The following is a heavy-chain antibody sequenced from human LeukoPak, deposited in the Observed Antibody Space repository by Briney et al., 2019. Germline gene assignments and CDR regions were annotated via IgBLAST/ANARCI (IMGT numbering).Heavy chain of an antibody. CDR3: ARDDIAAAGTNWFDP. V-gene: IGHV1-69*04. D-gene: IGHD6-13*01. Sequence: EASVKVSCKASGGTFISYAISWVRQAPGQGLEWMGRIIPILGIANYAQKFQGRVTITADKSTSTAYMELSSLRSEDTAVYYCARDDIAAAGTNWFDPWGQGTLVTVSS. CDR2: IIPILGIA. CDR1: GGTFISYA. J-gene: IGHJ5*02.